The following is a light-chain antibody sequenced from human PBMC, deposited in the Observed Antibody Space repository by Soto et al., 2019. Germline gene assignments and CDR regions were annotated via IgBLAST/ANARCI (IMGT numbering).Light chain of an antibody. J-gene: IGKJ5*01. CDR1: QSVSSN. CDR2: GAS. CDR3: QQYNNWPPIT. V-gene: IGKV3-15*01. Sequence: EIVMTQSPAALSVSPGERATLSCRASQSVSSNLAWYQQKPGQAPRLLIYGASTRATGIPARFSGSGSGTEFTLTISSLQSEDFVIYYCQQYNNWPPITFGQGTRLEIK.